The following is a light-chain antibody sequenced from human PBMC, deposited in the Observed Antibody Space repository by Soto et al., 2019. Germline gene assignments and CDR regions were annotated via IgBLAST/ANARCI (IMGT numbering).Light chain of an antibody. CDR1: SSDVGGYNY. V-gene: IGLV2-14*01. CDR3: SSYTSSSPVV. CDR2: DVS. Sequence: QSALTQPASVSGSPGQSITISCTGTSSDVGGYNYVSWYQQQPGKAPKLMIYDVSNRPSGVSNRFSASKSGNTASLTISGLQAEDEADYYCSSYTSSSPVVFGGGTKLTVL. J-gene: IGLJ2*01.